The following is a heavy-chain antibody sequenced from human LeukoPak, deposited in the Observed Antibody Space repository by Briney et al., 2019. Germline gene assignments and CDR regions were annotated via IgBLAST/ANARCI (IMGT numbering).Heavy chain of an antibody. CDR1: GYSFTSYW. J-gene: IGHJ5*02. D-gene: IGHD3-9*01. CDR3: ARQSHYDILTGYYNNWFDP. CDR2: IYPGDSDT. Sequence: GESLKISCKGSGYSFTSYWIGWVRQMPGKGLEWMGIIYPGDSDTRYSPSFQGQVTISADKSISTAYLQWSSLKASDTAMYYCARQSHYDILTGYYNNWFDPWGQGTLVTVSS. V-gene: IGHV5-51*01.